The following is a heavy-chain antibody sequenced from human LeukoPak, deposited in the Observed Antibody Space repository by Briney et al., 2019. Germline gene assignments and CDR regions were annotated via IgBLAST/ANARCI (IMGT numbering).Heavy chain of an antibody. Sequence: PSETLSLTCTVSGGSISSYYLSWIRQPPGKGLEWIGYIYYSGSTNYNPSLKSRVTISVDTSKNQFSLKLSSVTAADTAVYYCARGVGWSGAFDIWGQGTMVTVSS. V-gene: IGHV4-59*01. CDR1: GGSISSYY. CDR2: IYYSGST. J-gene: IGHJ3*02. CDR3: ARGVGWSGAFDI. D-gene: IGHD3-3*01.